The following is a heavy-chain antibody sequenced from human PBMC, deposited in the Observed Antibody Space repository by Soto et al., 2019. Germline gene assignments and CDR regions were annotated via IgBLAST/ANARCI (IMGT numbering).Heavy chain of an antibody. J-gene: IGHJ4*02. D-gene: IGHD3-22*01. CDR1: GGTFSSYA. V-gene: IGHV1-69*12. CDR3: AREGTYYYDSSGQNFDY. Sequence: QVQLVQSGAEVKKPGSSVKVSCKASGGTFSSYAISWVRQAPGQGLEWMGGIIPIFGTANYAQKFQGRVTITADESTSTAYMELSSLRSEDTGVYYCAREGTYYYDSSGQNFDYWGQGTLVTVSS. CDR2: IIPIFGTA.